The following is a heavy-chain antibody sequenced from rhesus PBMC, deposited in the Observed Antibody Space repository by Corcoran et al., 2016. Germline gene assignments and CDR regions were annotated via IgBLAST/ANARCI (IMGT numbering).Heavy chain of an antibody. CDR1: GGSLSGGYG. CDR2: IYSSNGNT. Sequence: QVQLQESGPGLLKPSDTLSRTCAVSGGSLSGGYGWGGVRQPPGKGGEWVGSIYSSNGNTYYNPSLKSRVTISTDTSKNQFSLKLSSVTAADTAVYYCARTSTMVVVITRFDYWGQGVLVTVSS. J-gene: IGHJ4*01. D-gene: IGHD3-28*01. CDR3: ARTSTMVVVITRFDY. V-gene: IGHV4S7*01.